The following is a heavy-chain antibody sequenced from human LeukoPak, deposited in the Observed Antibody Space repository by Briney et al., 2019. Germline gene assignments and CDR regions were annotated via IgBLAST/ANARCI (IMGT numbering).Heavy chain of an antibody. Sequence: GGSLRLSCATSGFTFSDYWLSWVRQAPGKGLEWVASIKQDGSEKHYVDALKGRFTISRDSAKNSLYLQMNSLRAEDTAVYYCARDSWGQVCPFDIWGQGTMVTVSS. CDR3: ARDSWGQVCPFDI. D-gene: IGHD6-13*01. CDR1: GFTFSDYW. CDR2: IKQDGSEK. V-gene: IGHV3-7*01. J-gene: IGHJ3*02.